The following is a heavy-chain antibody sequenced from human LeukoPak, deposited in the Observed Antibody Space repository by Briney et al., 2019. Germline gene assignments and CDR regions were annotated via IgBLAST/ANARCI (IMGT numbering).Heavy chain of an antibody. J-gene: IGHJ4*02. Sequence: ASVKVSYKASGYTFTGYYMHWVRQAPGQGLEWMGGINPNSGGTNYAQKFQGRVTMTRDTSISTACMELSRLRSDGTAVYYCAREASVGATSFDYWGQGTLVTVSS. CDR2: INPNSGGT. CDR1: GYTFTGYY. D-gene: IGHD1-26*01. CDR3: AREASVGATSFDY. V-gene: IGHV1-2*02.